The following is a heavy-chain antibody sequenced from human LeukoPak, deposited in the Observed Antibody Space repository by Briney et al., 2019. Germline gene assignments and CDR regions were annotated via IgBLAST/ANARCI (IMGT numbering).Heavy chain of an antibody. Sequence: GESLKISCKGSGYSFTSYWIGWVRQMPGKGLEWMGIIYPGDSDTRYSPSFQGQVTISADKSISTAYLQWSSLKASDTALYYSAILPAAKTIHQNYYYYMDVWGKGTTVTVSS. J-gene: IGHJ6*03. V-gene: IGHV5-51*01. D-gene: IGHD2-2*01. CDR3: AILPAAKTIHQNYYYYMDV. CDR2: IYPGDSDT. CDR1: GYSFTSYW.